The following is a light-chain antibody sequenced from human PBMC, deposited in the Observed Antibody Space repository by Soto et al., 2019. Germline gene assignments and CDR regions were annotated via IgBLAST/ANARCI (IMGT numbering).Light chain of an antibody. J-gene: IGLJ2*01. CDR1: SSNIGAGYD. CDR2: GNS. Sequence: QSVLTQPPSVSGAPGQRVTISCTGSSSNIGAGYDVHWYQQLPGTAPKLLIYGNSNRPSGVPDRFSGSKSGTSASLAITGLQAEDEADYYCRSYDSSHVVFGGGTKVTVL. V-gene: IGLV1-40*01. CDR3: RSYDSSHVV.